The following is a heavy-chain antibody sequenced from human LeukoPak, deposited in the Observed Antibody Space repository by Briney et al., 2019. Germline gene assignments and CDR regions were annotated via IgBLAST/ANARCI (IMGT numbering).Heavy chain of an antibody. V-gene: IGHV3-23*01. CDR2: ISGSGGST. CDR1: GFTFSSYA. CDR3: AKGILAAAAPPREFDY. J-gene: IGHJ4*02. Sequence: GGSLRLSCAASGFTFSSYAMSWVRQAPGKGLEWVSAISGSGGSTYYADSVKGRFTISRDNSKNTLYPQMNSLRAEDTAVYYCAKGILAAAAPPREFDYWGQGTLVTVSS. D-gene: IGHD6-13*01.